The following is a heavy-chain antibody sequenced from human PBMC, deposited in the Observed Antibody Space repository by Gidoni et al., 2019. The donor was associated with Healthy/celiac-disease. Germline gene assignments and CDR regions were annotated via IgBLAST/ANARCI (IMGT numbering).Heavy chain of an antibody. Sequence: QVQLVASGGGVVQPGRSLRLSCAASGFTFSSYAMHWGRQAPGKGLEWVAVISYDGSNKYYADSVKGRFTISRDNSKNTLYLQMNSLRAEDTAVYYCAREWHLDYWGQGTLVTVSS. CDR1: GFTFSSYA. CDR2: ISYDGSNK. D-gene: IGHD5-12*01. J-gene: IGHJ4*02. V-gene: IGHV3-30-3*01. CDR3: AREWHLDY.